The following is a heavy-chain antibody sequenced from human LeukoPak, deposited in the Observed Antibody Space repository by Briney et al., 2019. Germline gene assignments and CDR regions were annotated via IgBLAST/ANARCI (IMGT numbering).Heavy chain of an antibody. Sequence: ASVKVSCKASVYTFTGYYMHWVRQAPGQGLEWMGRINPNSGGTNYAQKFQGRVTMTRDTSISTAYMELSRLRSDDTAVYYCARVKARQGIDYWSQGTLVTVSS. V-gene: IGHV1-2*06. CDR3: ARVKARQGIDY. J-gene: IGHJ4*02. CDR1: VYTFTGYY. CDR2: INPNSGGT.